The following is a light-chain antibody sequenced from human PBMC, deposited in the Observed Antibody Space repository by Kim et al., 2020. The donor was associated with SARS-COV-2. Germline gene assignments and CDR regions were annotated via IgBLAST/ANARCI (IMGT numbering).Light chain of an antibody. J-gene: IGLJ2*01. CDR1: SLRNYY. V-gene: IGLV3-19*01. CDR3: NSRDSSTNHLV. CDR2: GKN. Sequence: ALGQTVRITCQGDSLRNYYASWYQQKPGQAPVVVIYGKNNRLSGIPDRFSGSTSGNTASLTITGAQAEDEADYYCNSRDSSTNHLVFGGGTQLTVL.